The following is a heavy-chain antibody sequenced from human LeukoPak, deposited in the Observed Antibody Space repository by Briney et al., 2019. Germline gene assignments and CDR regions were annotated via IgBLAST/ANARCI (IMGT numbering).Heavy chain of an antibody. V-gene: IGHV3-21*01. CDR3: AREPHIVVVPAKFGPWFDP. D-gene: IGHD2-2*01. J-gene: IGHJ5*02. CDR2: ISSSSSYI. CDR1: GFIFSSYT. Sequence: PGGSLRLSCAASGFIFSSYTMNWVRQAPEKGLEWVSSISSSSSYIYYADSVKGRFTISRDNAKNSLYLQMNSLRAEDTAVYYCAREPHIVVVPAKFGPWFDPWGQGTLVTVSS.